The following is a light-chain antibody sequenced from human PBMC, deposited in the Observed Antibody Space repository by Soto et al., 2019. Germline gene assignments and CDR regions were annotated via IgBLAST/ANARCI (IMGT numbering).Light chain of an antibody. CDR3: HQDKSLPLT. CDR2: AAS. V-gene: IGKV1-12*01. J-gene: IGKJ5*01. CDR1: QRIGNW. Sequence: DIQMTQSPSSVSASGGDRVTITCRASQRIGNWLAWYQQKPGKAPKLLIYAASTLQGGVPSRFSGSGSGTDFSLTITSLQTADFATYYCHQDKSLPLTFSQGTRLEFK.